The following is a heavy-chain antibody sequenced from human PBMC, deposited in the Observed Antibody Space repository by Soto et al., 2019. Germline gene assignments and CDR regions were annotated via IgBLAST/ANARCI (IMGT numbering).Heavy chain of an antibody. CDR1: GGTFSSYA. Sequence: ASVKVSCKASGGTFSSYAISWVRQAPGQGLEWMGGIIPIFGTANYAQKFQGRVTITADESTSKAYMELRSLRSEDTAVYYCARIVATRVRYYYYGMDVWGQATPVTVCS. CDR2: IIPIFGTA. D-gene: IGHD5-12*01. CDR3: ARIVATRVRYYYYGMDV. J-gene: IGHJ6*02. V-gene: IGHV1-69*13.